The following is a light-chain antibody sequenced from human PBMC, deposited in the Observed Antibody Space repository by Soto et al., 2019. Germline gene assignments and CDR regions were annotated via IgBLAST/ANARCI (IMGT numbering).Light chain of an antibody. Sequence: QSVLTQPASVSAAPGQKVTISCSGSSSNIGGNSVSWYQQLPGTAPKLLIYDDNKRPSGIPDRFSGSKSGTSATLGITGFQTGDEADYYCGSWDSSLRAYVFGTGTKVTVL. V-gene: IGLV1-51*01. CDR2: DDN. CDR1: SSNIGGNS. J-gene: IGLJ1*01. CDR3: GSWDSSLRAYV.